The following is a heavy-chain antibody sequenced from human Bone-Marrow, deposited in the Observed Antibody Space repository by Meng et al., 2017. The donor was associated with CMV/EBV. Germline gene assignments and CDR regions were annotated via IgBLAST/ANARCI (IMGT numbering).Heavy chain of an antibody. D-gene: IGHD1-26*01. J-gene: IGHJ4*02. V-gene: IGHV3-23*01. CDR2: IGASGGST. CDR1: GFTFSSYV. CDR3: ARDVVGGAKD. Sequence: GESLKISCAASGFTFSSYVMTWVRQAPGKGLEWVSGIGASGGSTYYADSVKGRFTISRDNAASFLFLKMNRLRADDTAVYYCARDVVGGAKDWGRGTLVTVSS.